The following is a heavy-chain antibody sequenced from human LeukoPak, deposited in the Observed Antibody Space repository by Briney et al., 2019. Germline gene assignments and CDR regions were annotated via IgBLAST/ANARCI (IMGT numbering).Heavy chain of an antibody. CDR2: ISYSWAT. J-gene: IGHJ6*02. D-gene: IGHD6-13*01. CDR3: ARGRSSSWYYYYYYGMDV. V-gene: IGHV4-39*01. CDR1: GGSISSSSSDYY. Sequence: SETLSLTCTVSGGSISSSSSDYYWGWVRQPPGKGLEWIGSISYSWATYYNPSLKSRVTISADTSNNQFSLKLTSLTAADTAVYYCARGRSSSWYYYYYYGMDVWGQGTTVTVSS.